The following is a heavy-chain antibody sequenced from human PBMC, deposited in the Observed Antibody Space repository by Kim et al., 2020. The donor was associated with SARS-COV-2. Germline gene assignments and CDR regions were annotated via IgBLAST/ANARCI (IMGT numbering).Heavy chain of an antibody. V-gene: IGHV4-31*03. CDR3: ARGSGYSYDYYWFDP. Sequence: SETLSLTCTVSGDSLSSGGYYWSWIRQHPGKGLEWLGYIYYSGTTYYNPSLKSRLTMSLDRSKSQFSLELSSVTAADTAVYYCARGSGYSYDYYWFDPWGPGTLVTVSS. D-gene: IGHD5-18*01. CDR2: IYYSGTT. J-gene: IGHJ5*02. CDR1: GDSLSSGGYY.